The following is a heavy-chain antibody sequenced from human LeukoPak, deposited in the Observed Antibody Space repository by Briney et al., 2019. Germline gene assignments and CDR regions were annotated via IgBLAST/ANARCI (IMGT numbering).Heavy chain of an antibody. Sequence: GGSLRLSCAASGFTFSSYSMNWVRQAPGKGLEWVSSISGSSSYIYYADSVKGRFTISRDNAKNSLYLQMNSLRAEDTAVYYCARVKDSSGGMDVWGQGTTVTVSS. CDR3: ARVKDSSGGMDV. V-gene: IGHV3-21*01. D-gene: IGHD6-19*01. CDR1: GFTFSSYS. CDR2: ISGSSSYI. J-gene: IGHJ6*02.